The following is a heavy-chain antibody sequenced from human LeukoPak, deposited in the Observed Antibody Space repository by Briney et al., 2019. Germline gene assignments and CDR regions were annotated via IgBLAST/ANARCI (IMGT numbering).Heavy chain of an antibody. CDR3: IAVARHFDY. CDR1: GFTFSSYG. V-gene: IGHV3-30*02. CDR2: IRYDGSNK. Sequence: PGGSLRLSCAASGFTFSSYGMHWVRQAPGKGLEWVAFIRYDGSNKYYADSVKGRFTISRDNAKNSLYLQMNSLRAEDTAVYYCIAVARHFDYWGQGTLVTVSS. D-gene: IGHD6-19*01. J-gene: IGHJ4*02.